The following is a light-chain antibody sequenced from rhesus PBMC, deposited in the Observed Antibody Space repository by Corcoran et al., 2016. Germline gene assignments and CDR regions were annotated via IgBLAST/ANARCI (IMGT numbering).Light chain of an antibody. CDR3: CSYAGNYTYI. CDR2: GVS. Sequence: QAALTQPRSVSGSPGPSVTISCTGTSSDIGGYNYVSWYQQHPGTAPKLMIYGVSRRPSGVSDRFSGSKSGNTASLTISGLQAEDEVDYYCCSYAGNYTYIFGVGTRLTVL. J-gene: IGLJ1*01. CDR1: SSDIGGYNY. V-gene: IGLV2-32*01.